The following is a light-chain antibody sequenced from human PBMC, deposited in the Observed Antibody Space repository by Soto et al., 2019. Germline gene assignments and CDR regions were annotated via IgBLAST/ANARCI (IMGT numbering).Light chain of an antibody. V-gene: IGKV3-20*01. CDR2: GAS. Sequence: EIVLTQSPATLSLSPGERATLSCRASQSVSSYLAWYQQKPGQAPRLLIFGASTRPIGIPDRFSGSGSGTDFTLTITRLEPEDFAMYYCQQYGSSLIFGQGTRLEIK. CDR3: QQYGSSLI. J-gene: IGKJ5*01. CDR1: QSVSSY.